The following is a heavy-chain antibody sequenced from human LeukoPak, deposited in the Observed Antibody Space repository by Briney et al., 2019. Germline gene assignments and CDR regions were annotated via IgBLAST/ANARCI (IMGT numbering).Heavy chain of an antibody. CDR1: GLTFDDSA. CDR3: AKESGKFDY. J-gene: IGHJ4*02. V-gene: IGHV3-43*02. CDR2: ISGDGGST. Sequence: PGGSLRLSCVASGLTFDDSAMHWVRQAPGKGLEWVFLISGDGGSTFYADSVKGRFSISRDNSKNSLYLQMNSLRPEDTAMYYCAKESGKFDYWGQGTLVAVSS.